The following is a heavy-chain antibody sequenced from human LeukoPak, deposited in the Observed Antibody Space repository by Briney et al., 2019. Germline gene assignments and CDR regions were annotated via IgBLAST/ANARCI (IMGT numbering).Heavy chain of an antibody. Sequence: KVSCXXXGYTXTSYGXSWVRQAPGQGLEWMGWISAYNGNTNYAQKLQGRVTMTTDTSTSTAYMELRSLRSDDTAVYYCARGITMLRPGAFDIWGQGTMVTVSS. CDR1: GYTXTSYG. J-gene: IGHJ3*02. CDR3: ARGITMLRPGAFDI. CDR2: ISAYNGNT. D-gene: IGHD3-10*01. V-gene: IGHV1-18*01.